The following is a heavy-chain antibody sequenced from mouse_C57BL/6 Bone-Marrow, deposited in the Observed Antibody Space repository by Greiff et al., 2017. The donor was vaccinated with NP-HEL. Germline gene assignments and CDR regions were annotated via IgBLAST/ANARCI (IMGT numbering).Heavy chain of an antibody. J-gene: IGHJ2*01. Sequence: EVQVVESGGGLVQSGRSLRLSCATSGFTFSDFYMEWVRQAPGKGLEWIAASRNKANDYTTEYSASVKGRFIVSRDTSQSILYLQMNALRAEDTAIYYCARDAGDGYLDYWGQGTTLTVSS. CDR2: SRNKANDYTT. CDR3: ARDAGDGYLDY. V-gene: IGHV7-1*01. CDR1: GFTFSDFY. D-gene: IGHD2-3*01.